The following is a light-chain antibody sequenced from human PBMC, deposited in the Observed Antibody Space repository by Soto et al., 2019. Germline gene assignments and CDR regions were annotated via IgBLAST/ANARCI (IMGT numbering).Light chain of an antibody. J-gene: IGLJ2*01. CDR3: SSYANSDTVI. V-gene: IGLV2-14*01. CDR1: SSDVGTYNF. CDR2: DVS. Sequence: QSALTQPASVSGSPGQSITISCTGTSSDVGTYNFVSWYRQHPVKAPILIIFDVSSRPSGISNRFSGSKSGNTASLTISVVQAEDEADYYCSSYANSDTVIFGGGTKLTVL.